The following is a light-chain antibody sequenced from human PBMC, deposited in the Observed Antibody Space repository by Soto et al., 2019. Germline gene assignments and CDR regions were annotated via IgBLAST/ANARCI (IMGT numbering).Light chain of an antibody. CDR2: WAS. CDR1: QNVLHRSNKNNY. V-gene: IGKV4-1*01. CDR3: QQHYSTPWT. Sequence: DIVMTQSPDSLAVSLGERATIDCRSSQNVLHRSNKNNYLAWYQQKPGQPPKLLIYWASNRESGVPDRFSGSGSGTDFTLTINSLQAEDVAVYYRQQHYSTPWTFGQGTKVEIK. J-gene: IGKJ1*01.